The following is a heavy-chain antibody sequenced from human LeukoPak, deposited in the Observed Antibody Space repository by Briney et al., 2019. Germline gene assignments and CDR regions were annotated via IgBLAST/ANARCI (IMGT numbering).Heavy chain of an antibody. J-gene: IGHJ4*02. Sequence: ASVKVSCKASGYTFTTYYIHWVRQAPGQGLEWMGIISPSGAITSYAQKFQGRVTMTSDMSTRTVYMELSSLRSEDTAVYYCARVSGGGRDSSGWYFFGYWGQGALVTVSS. CDR1: GYTFTTYY. D-gene: IGHD6-19*01. CDR2: ISPSGAIT. V-gene: IGHV1-46*01. CDR3: ARVSGGGRDSSGWYFFGY.